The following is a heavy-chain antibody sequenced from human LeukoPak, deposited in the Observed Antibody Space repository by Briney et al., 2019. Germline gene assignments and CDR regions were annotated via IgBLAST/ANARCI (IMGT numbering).Heavy chain of an antibody. CDR3: EKGPMVRGVDY. CDR2: ISSISSTI. D-gene: IGHD3-10*01. V-gene: IGHV3-48*01. CDR1: AFTFSSYS. Sequence: GRCLRLSCAASAFTFSSYSMNWVRQAPGKVLEWVSYISSISSTIYYADSLKGRFTISRDNSTNPLYLQMNSRIAEDTAVNYCEKGPMVRGVDYWGQGTLVTVSS. J-gene: IGHJ4*02.